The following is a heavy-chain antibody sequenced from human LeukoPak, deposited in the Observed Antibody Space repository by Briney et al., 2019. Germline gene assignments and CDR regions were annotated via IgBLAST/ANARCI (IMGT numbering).Heavy chain of an antibody. V-gene: IGHV1-2*02. CDR3: ASRRPYSSSSFDY. CDR2: INPNSGGT. J-gene: IGHJ4*02. Sequence: EASVKVSCKASGYTFTGYYMHWVRQAPGQGLEWMGWINPNSGGTNYAQKFQGRVTMTRDTSISTAYMELSRLRCDDTAVYYCASRRPYSSSSFDYWGQGTLVTVSS. D-gene: IGHD6-13*01. CDR1: GYTFTGYY.